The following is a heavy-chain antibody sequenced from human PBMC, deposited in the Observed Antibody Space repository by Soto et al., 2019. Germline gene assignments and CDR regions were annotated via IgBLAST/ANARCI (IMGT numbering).Heavy chain of an antibody. CDR1: GDSITSYN. J-gene: IGHJ5*02. CDR2: VYSSGST. D-gene: IGHD3-16*01. CDR3: ARRAVGALTGNHYNCLDL. Sequence: PSETLSLTCTVSGDSITSYNWNWLRQPPGKALEWIGFVYSSGSTNYNPSLKSRVTISVDTSRNKFSLKVNSVTAADTAVYYCARRAVGALTGNHYNCLDLWGQGISVTVSS. V-gene: IGHV4-59*01.